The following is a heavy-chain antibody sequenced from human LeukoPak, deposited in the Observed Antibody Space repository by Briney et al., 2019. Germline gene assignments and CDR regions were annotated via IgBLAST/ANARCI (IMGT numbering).Heavy chain of an antibody. D-gene: IGHD4-23*01. CDR1: GGTFSSYA. V-gene: IGHV1-69*05. J-gene: IGHJ4*02. Sequence: SVKVSCKASGGTFSSYAISWVRQAPGQGLEWMGRIIPIFGTANYAQRFQGRVTITTDESTSTAYMELSSLRSEDTAVYYCARDYYGGNLPLDYWGQGTLVTVSS. CDR3: ARDYYGGNLPLDY. CDR2: IIPIFGTA.